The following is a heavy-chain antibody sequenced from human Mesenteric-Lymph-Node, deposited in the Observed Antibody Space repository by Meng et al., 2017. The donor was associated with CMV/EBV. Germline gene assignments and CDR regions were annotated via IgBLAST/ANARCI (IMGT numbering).Heavy chain of an antibody. D-gene: IGHD1-26*01. V-gene: IGHV4-59*01. Sequence: GSLRLSCSVSGGSISRYYWSWIRQPPGRGLEWIGYIYYSGSTNYNPSLKSRVAISVDASKNQFSLKLSSVTAADTAVYYCARTSWDPIYHFDSWGQGTLVTVSS. CDR3: ARTSWDPIYHFDS. J-gene: IGHJ4*02. CDR1: GGSISRYY. CDR2: IYYSGST.